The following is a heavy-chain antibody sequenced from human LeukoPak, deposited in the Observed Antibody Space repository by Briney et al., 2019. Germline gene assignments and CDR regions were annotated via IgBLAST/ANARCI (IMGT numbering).Heavy chain of an antibody. CDR2: IYYSGST. CDR3: AREVAGTPWIDN. J-gene: IGHJ4*02. Sequence: PSETLSLTCTVSGGSISSSSYYWGWIRQPPGKGLEWIGSIYYSGSTYYNPSLKSRVTISVDTSKNQFSLKLSSVTAAGTVVYYCAREVAGTPWIDNWGQGTLVTVSS. V-gene: IGHV4-39*02. CDR1: GGSISSSSYY. D-gene: IGHD6-19*01.